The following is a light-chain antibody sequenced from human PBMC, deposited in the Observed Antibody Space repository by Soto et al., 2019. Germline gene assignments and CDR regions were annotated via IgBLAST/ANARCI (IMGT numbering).Light chain of an antibody. Sequence: DIQLTQSPSFLSASVGDRVTITCRASQDIDNFLAWYQQIPGKAPNLLIHSASTLQSGVPSRFRGSGSATEFTLTISSLQPEDFATYYCQQLNDSPRTFGQGTKVDIK. CDR1: QDIDNF. V-gene: IGKV1-9*01. CDR2: SAS. J-gene: IGKJ1*01. CDR3: QQLNDSPRT.